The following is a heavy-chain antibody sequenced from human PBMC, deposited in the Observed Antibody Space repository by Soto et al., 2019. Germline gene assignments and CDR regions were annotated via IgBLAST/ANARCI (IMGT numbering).Heavy chain of an antibody. Sequence: ASVKVSCKASGYTFTSYGIHWVRQAPGQRLEWMGWSNAAHGDTKYSPKFQVRVTITRDTSASTAYMELSSLRSEDTAVYYCVRRHVSATGIDWFDPWGQGTLVTVSS. J-gene: IGHJ5*02. D-gene: IGHD6-13*01. V-gene: IGHV1-3*01. CDR3: VRRHVSATGIDWFDP. CDR1: GYTFTSYG. CDR2: SNAAHGDT.